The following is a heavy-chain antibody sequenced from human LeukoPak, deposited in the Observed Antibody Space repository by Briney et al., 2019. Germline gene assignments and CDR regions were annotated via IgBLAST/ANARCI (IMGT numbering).Heavy chain of an antibody. J-gene: IGHJ5*02. V-gene: IGHV1-24*01. D-gene: IGHD5-12*01. CDR3: ATVVGYSGNDESWGQDDES. Sequence: ASVKVSFKVSGYTLTELSMHWVRQVPGKGLDWMGGFDPEEGDTIYAQKFQGRVTMTEDTSTNTAHMELSSLRSEDTAVYYCATVVGYSGNDESWGQDDESWGQGTLVIVSS. CDR2: FDPEEGDT. CDR1: GYTLTELS.